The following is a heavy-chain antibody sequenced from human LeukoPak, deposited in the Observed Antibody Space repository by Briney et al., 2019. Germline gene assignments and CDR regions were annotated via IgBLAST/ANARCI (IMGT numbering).Heavy chain of an antibody. CDR2: IYYSGST. CDR1: GHSISSGYY. Sequence: SETLSLTCVVSGHSISSGYYWGWIRQPPGKGLEWIRYIYYSGSTNYNPSLKSRVTISVDTSKNQFSLKLSSVTAADTAVYYCHNSSWKTAGMDVWGKGTTVTVSS. V-gene: IGHV4-61*01. CDR3: HNSSWKTAGMDV. J-gene: IGHJ6*04. D-gene: IGHD6-13*01.